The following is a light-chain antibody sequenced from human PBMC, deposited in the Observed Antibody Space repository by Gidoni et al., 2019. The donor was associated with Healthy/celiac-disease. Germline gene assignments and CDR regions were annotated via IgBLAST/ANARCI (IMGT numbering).Light chain of an antibody. CDR3: QQYYSTPRT. J-gene: IGKJ1*01. CDR1: QSVLYSSNNKNY. Sequence: DIVMTQSPASLAVSLGERATINCKSSQSVLYSSNNKNYLAWYQQKPGQTPKLLMYWASTRESGVPDRFSGSGSGTDFTLTISSLQAEDVAVYYCQQYYSTPRTFGQGTKVEIK. V-gene: IGKV4-1*01. CDR2: WAS.